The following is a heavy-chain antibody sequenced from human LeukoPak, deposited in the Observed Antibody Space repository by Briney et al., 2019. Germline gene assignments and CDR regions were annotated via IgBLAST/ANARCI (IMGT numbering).Heavy chain of an antibody. CDR2: INHSGST. J-gene: IGHJ4*02. Sequence: PSETLSLTCAVYGGSFSGYYWSWIRQPPGKGLEWIGEINHSGSTNYNPSLKSRVTISVDTSKNQFSLKLSSVTAADTAVYYCAREDYGEQNFDYWGLGTLVTVSS. CDR1: GGSFSGYY. D-gene: IGHD4-17*01. V-gene: IGHV4-34*01. CDR3: AREDYGEQNFDY.